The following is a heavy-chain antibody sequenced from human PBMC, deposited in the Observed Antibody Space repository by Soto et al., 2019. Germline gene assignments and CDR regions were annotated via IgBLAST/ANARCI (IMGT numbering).Heavy chain of an antibody. CDR1: GYTFSNYG. V-gene: IGHV1-18*01. CDR2: ISLYSDGT. J-gene: IGHJ5*02. CDR3: ARVVPGAEAWFGP. Sequence: ASVKVSCKTSGYTFSNYGITWVRQAPGQPLEWLGWISLYSDGTNYAQKFQGRVSMTTDTSTTTAYMERKSLRSDDTPFDYCARVVPGAEAWFGPWGQGTLVTVSS.